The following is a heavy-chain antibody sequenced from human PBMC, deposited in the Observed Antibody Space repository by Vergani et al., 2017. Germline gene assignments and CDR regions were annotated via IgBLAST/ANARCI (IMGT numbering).Heavy chain of an antibody. D-gene: IGHD2-2*01. J-gene: IGHJ5*02. CDR2: ISSSSSYI. CDR1: GFTFSSYA. Sequence: EVQLLESGGGLVQPGGSLRLSCAASGFTFSSYAMSWVRQAPGKGLEWVSSISSSSSYIYYADSVKGRFTISRDNAKNSLYLQMNSLRAEDTAVYYCARGGASIVVVPAVTRNWFDPWGQGTLVTVSS. V-gene: IGHV3-21*01. CDR3: ARGGASIVVVPAVTRNWFDP.